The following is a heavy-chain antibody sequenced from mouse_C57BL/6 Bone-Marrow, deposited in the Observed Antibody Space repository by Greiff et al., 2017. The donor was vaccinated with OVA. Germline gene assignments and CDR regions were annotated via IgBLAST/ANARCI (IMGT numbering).Heavy chain of an antibody. J-gene: IGHJ1*03. CDR3: ARRDGYYYWYFDV. D-gene: IGHD2-3*01. CDR2: ISSGGSYT. CDR1: GFTFSSYG. Sequence: EVMLMESGGDLVKPGGSLKLSCAASGFTFSSYGMSWVRQTPDKRLEWVATISSGGSYTYYPDSVKGRFTISRDNAKNTLYLQMSSLKSEDTAMYYCARRDGYYYWYFDVWGTGTTVTVSS. V-gene: IGHV5-6*02.